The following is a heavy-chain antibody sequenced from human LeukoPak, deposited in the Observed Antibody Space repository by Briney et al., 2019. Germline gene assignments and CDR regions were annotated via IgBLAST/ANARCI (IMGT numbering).Heavy chain of an antibody. D-gene: IGHD3-22*01. CDR1: GYTFSGYY. CDR3: ARDGYYDSSGYYWSQMGTFDY. J-gene: IGHJ4*02. CDR2: INPNSGGT. Sequence: GASVKVSCKASGYTFSGYYVHWVRQAPGQGLEWMGWINPNSGGTNYAQKFQARVTMTRDTSISTAYMELSRLRSGDTAVYFCARDGYYDSSGYYWSQMGTFDYWGRGTLVTVSS. V-gene: IGHV1-2*02.